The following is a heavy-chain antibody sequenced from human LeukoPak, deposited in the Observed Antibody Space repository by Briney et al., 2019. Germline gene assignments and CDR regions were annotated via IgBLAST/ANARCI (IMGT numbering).Heavy chain of an antibody. Sequence: PAETLSLACTVSGGSISSSSYCWGWIRQPPGKGLEWIGSIYYSGSTYYNPSLKSRVTISVDTAKNQFSLKLSSVTAADTAVYYCAREGVHSKEGAFDIWGQGTMVTVSS. CDR2: IYYSGST. CDR3: AREGVHSKEGAFDI. D-gene: IGHD2-8*01. J-gene: IGHJ3*02. V-gene: IGHV4-39*07. CDR1: GGSISSSSYC.